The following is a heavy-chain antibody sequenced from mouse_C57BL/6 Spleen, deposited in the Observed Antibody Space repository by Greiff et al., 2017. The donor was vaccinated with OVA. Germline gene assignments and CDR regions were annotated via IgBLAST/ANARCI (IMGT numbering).Heavy chain of an antibody. CDR3: ARGATRSLGCDY. D-gene: IGHD3-1*01. J-gene: IGHJ2*01. CDR1: GYTFTSYW. Sequence: QVQLQQPGAELVKPGASVKLSCKASGYTFTSYWMQWVKQRPGQGLEWIGEIDPSDSYTNYNQKFKGKATLTVDTSSSTAYMQLSSLTSEDSAVYYCARGATRSLGCDYWGQGTTLTVSS. CDR2: IDPSDSYT. V-gene: IGHV1-50*01.